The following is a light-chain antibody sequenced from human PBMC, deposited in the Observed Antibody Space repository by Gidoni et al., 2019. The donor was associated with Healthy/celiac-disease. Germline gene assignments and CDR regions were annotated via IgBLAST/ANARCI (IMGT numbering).Light chain of an antibody. CDR2: DLS. V-gene: IGLV2-14*01. CDR3: SSYTSSSTGV. Sequence: SALTQPASVSGSPGQSITISCTGTSSDVGGYNYVSWYQQHPGKAPKLMIYDLSNRPSGVSNRFSGSKSGNTASLTISGLQAEDEADYYCSSYTSSSTGVFGGGTKLTVL. CDR1: SSDVGGYNY. J-gene: IGLJ2*01.